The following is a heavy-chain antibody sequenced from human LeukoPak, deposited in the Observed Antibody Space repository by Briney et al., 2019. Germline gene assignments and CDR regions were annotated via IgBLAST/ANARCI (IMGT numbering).Heavy chain of an antibody. CDR1: GGSISSYY. CDR3: ARGGDYFDY. Sequence: SETLSLTCAVSGGSISSYYWSWIRQPPGKGLEWIGYIYYSGSTNYNPSLKSRVTISVDTSKNQFSLKLSSVTAADTAVYYCARGGDYFDYWGQGTLVTVSS. CDR2: IYYSGST. J-gene: IGHJ4*02. V-gene: IGHV4-59*01.